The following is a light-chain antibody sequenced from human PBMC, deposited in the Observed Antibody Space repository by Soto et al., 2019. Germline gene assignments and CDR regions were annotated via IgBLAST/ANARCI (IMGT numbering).Light chain of an antibody. J-gene: IGKJ3*01. CDR2: TAS. V-gene: IGKV1-27*01. CDR3: QKHNSAPFT. Sequence: DIQMTQSPSSLSASVGDRVTITCRASQGISNSLAWYQQKPGKVPKLLIYTASTLQSGVPSRFSGSGSGTDSTLTISSQQPEDVATYYCQKHNSAPFTFGPGIKVDI. CDR1: QGISNS.